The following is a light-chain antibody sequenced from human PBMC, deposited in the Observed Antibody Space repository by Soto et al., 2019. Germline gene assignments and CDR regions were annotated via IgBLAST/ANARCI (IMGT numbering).Light chain of an antibody. Sequence: EIVLTQSPGTLSLSPGERATLSCRASQSVSSSYLAWYQQTPGQAPRLLIYGASSRATGIPDGCSGSGSGTDFTLPISRLEPEDFAVYYCQQYGSSLWTFGQGTKVDIK. J-gene: IGKJ1*01. CDR3: QQYGSSLWT. CDR1: QSVSSSY. CDR2: GAS. V-gene: IGKV3-20*01.